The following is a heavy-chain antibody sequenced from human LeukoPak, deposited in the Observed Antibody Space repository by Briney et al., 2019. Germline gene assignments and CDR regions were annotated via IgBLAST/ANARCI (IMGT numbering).Heavy chain of an antibody. CDR3: ARPSSGYYYPDF. CDR1: GYTFTSYW. V-gene: IGHV5-51*01. D-gene: IGHD3-22*01. Sequence: GESLKVSCKGSGYTFTSYWIAWVRQMPGKGLEWMGIIYPGDSDTIYSPSFQGQVTISADKSISTAYLQWSSLKASDTAMYYCARPSSGYYYPDFWGQGTLVTVSS. J-gene: IGHJ4*02. CDR2: IYPGDSDT.